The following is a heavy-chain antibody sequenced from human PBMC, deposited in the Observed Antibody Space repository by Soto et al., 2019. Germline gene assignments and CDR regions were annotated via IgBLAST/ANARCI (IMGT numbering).Heavy chain of an antibody. V-gene: IGHV1-18*01. J-gene: IGHJ5*02. Sequence: QVQLVQSGAEVTKPGASVKVSCNASGYIFTSYGLSWVRQAPGQGLEWMGLVSAYSGDTKYAQKFQGRVTMTTDTTTYTAYMELRSLTSGDTAMFYCARMAVPGTSPRPHGSDHWGQGTLVTVSS. CDR2: VSAYSGDT. CDR1: GYIFTSYG. CDR3: ARMAVPGTSPRPHGSDH. D-gene: IGHD6-19*01.